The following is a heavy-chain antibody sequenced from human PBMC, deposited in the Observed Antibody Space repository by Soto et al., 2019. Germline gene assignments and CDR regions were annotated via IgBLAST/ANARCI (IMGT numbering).Heavy chain of an antibody. CDR3: AKVAPFILGSPF. CDR1: GFDFSGSE. J-gene: IGHJ4*02. Sequence: PGGSLRLSCTASGFDFSGSEMNWFRQAPGKGLGWVAYITGSGGAMFHADSLKGRFSISRDNAKNSLFLEMNNLTADDAGVYYCAKVAPFILGSPFWGQGTLVTVSS. CDR2: ITGSGGAM. V-gene: IGHV3-48*03. D-gene: IGHD2-21*01.